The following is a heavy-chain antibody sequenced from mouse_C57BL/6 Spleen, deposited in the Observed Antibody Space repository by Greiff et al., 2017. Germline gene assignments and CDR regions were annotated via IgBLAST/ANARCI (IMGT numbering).Heavy chain of an antibody. V-gene: IGHV5-4*01. CDR1: GFTFSSYA. CDR2: ISDGGSYT. D-gene: IGHD3-2*02. J-gene: IGHJ2*01. Sequence: EVHLVESGGGLVKPGGSLKLSCAASGFTFSSYAMSWVRQTPEKRLEWVATISDGGSYTYYPDNVKGRFTISRDHAKNNLYLQMSHLKSEDTAMYYCARDARGSGLYYFDYWGQGTTLTVSS. CDR3: ARDARGSGLYYFDY.